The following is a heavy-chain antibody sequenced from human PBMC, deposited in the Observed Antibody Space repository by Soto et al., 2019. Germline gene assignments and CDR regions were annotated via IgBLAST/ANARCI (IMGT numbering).Heavy chain of an antibody. CDR2: INSDGSST. CDR1: GFTFSSYW. D-gene: IGHD6-13*01. J-gene: IGHJ4*02. CDR3: ARGGSWAYFDY. Sequence: PGGSLRLSXAASGFTFSSYWMHWVRQAPGKGLVWVSRINSDGSSTSYADSVKGRFTISRDNAKNTLYLQMNSLRAEDTAVYYCARGGSWAYFDYWGQGTLVTVSS. V-gene: IGHV3-74*01.